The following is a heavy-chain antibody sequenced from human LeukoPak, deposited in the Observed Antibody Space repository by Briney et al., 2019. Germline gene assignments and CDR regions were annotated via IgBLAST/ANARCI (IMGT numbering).Heavy chain of an antibody. V-gene: IGHV3-13*01. CDR2: IGTAGDT. Sequence: PGGSLRLSCAASGFTFSDYDMHWVRQATGKGLEWVSAIGTAGDTYYTGSVKGRFTISRENAKNSLYLQMNSLRAGGTAVYYCARVAKERAGGVYYFDYWGQGTLVTVSS. CDR1: GFTFSDYD. J-gene: IGHJ4*02. CDR3: ARVAKERAGGVYYFDY. D-gene: IGHD1-1*01.